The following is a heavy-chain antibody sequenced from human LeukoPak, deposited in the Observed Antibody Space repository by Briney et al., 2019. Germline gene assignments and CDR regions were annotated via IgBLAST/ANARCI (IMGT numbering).Heavy chain of an antibody. D-gene: IGHD5-18*01. J-gene: IGHJ4*02. CDR2: ISQSGDPT. V-gene: IGHV3-23*01. Sequence: GGSLRLSCAASGFTFRAYAMIWLRQAPGKGLDWVSGISQSGDPTYYADSVKGRFTISRDNSENTIYLQMNTLRAEDTAVYFCAKEALQSLRYSYISNFDCWGQGTLVTVSS. CDR3: AKEALQSLRYSYISNFDC. CDR1: GFTFRAYA.